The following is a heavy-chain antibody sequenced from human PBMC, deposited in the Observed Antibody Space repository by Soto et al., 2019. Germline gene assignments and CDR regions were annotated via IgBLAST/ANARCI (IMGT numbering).Heavy chain of an antibody. J-gene: IGHJ6*03. Sequence: ASVKVSCKASGYTFTSYDINWVRQATGQGLEWMGWMNPNSGNTGYAQKFQGRVTMTRNTSISTAYMELSSLRSEDTAVYYCARVGGLLRFLEWLSDYNYYYRDVWGKGTTVPVSS. CDR3: ARVGGLLRFLEWLSDYNYYYRDV. V-gene: IGHV1-8*01. CDR2: MNPNSGNT. CDR1: GYTFTSYD. D-gene: IGHD3-3*01.